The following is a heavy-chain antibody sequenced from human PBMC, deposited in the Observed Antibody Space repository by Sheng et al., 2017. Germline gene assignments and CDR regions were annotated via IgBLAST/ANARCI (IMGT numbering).Heavy chain of an antibody. D-gene: IGHD3-10*01. CDR3: ARGSITMVRGVIYYYYGMDV. CDR2: ISAYNGNT. CDR1: GYTFTSYG. V-gene: IGHV1-18*01. Sequence: QVQLVQSGAEVKKPGASVKVSCKASGYTFTSYGISWVRQAPGQGLEWMGWISAYNGNTNYAQKLQGRVTMTTDTSTSTAYMELRSLRSDDTAVYYCARGSITMVRGVIYYYYGMDVWGQGTTVTVSS. J-gene: IGHJ6*02.